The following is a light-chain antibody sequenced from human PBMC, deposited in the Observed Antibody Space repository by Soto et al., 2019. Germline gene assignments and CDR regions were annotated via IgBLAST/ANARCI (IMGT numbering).Light chain of an antibody. CDR3: SSYAGSTNIV. CDR1: SSDVGSSNF. V-gene: IGLV2-8*01. J-gene: IGLJ1*01. Sequence: QSALTQPPSASVSPGQSVTISCTGTSSDVGSSNFVSWYQQHPGKAPKLLIYEVYKRPSGVPDRFSGSKSGNTASLTVSGLQADDEADYYCSSYAGSTNIVLGIGTKVTVL. CDR2: EVY.